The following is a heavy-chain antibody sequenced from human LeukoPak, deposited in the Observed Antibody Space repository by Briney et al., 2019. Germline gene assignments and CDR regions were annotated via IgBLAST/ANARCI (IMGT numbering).Heavy chain of an antibody. Sequence: SETLSLTCTVSGGFISSYYWNWIRQPPGKELEWIGEINHSGSTNYNPSLKSRVTISVDTSKNQFSLKLSSVTAADAAVYYCAITGYSSSWFPRYYYYGMDVWGQGTTVTVSS. CDR2: INHSGST. V-gene: IGHV4-34*01. D-gene: IGHD6-13*01. CDR3: AITGYSSSWFPRYYYYGMDV. J-gene: IGHJ6*02. CDR1: GGFISSYY.